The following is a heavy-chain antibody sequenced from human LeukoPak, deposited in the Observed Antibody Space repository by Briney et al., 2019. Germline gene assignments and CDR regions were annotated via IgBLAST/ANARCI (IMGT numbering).Heavy chain of an antibody. J-gene: IGHJ4*02. CDR1: GFTFSNYA. CDR3: ARTGDYGSGSFRWRHFDY. CDR2: ISYDANNK. Sequence: GGCLRLSCAASGFTFSNYAMHWVRQAPGKGLEWLAVISYDANNKYHADSVKGRFTISRDNSKNTLYLQMNSLRTEDTAVYYCARTGDYGSGSFRWRHFDYWGQGTLVTVSS. V-gene: IGHV3-30-3*01. D-gene: IGHD3-10*01.